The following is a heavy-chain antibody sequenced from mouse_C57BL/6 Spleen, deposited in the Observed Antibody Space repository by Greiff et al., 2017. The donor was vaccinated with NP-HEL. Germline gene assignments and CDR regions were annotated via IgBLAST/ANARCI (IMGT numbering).Heavy chain of an antibody. CDR3: AIDYDGYYRGYFDY. CDR2: IHPSDSDT. V-gene: IGHV1-74*01. Sequence: QVQLQQPGAELVKPGASVKVSCKASGYTFTSYWMHWVKQRPGQGLEWIGRIHPSDSDTNYNQKFKGKATLTVDKSSSTAYMQLSILTSEDSAVYYCAIDYDGYYRGYFDYWGQGTTLTVSS. CDR1: GYTFTSYW. D-gene: IGHD2-3*01. J-gene: IGHJ2*01.